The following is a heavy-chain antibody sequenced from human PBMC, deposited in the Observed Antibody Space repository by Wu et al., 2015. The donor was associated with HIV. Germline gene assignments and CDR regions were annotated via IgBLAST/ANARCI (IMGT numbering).Heavy chain of an antibody. Sequence: QVQLVQSGAEVKKPGSSVKVSCKASGGTFSSYAISWVRQAPGQGLEWMGGIIPIFGTANYAQKFQGRVTITTDESTSTAYMELSSLRSEDTAVYYCARSGEFPLDSGSSGIRFDYWGQGTLVTVSS. J-gene: IGHJ4*02. V-gene: IGHV1-69*05. CDR1: GGTFSSYA. D-gene: IGHD3-10*01. CDR3: ARSGEFPLDSGSSGIRFDY. CDR2: IIPIFGTA.